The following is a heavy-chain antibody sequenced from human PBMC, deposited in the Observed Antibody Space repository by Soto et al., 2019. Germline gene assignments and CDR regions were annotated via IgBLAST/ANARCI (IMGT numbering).Heavy chain of an antibody. D-gene: IGHD2-21*01. Sequence: SETLSLTCAVYGGSFRGYYWTWIRQPPGKGLEWIGEINHSGSTNYNPSLKSRVTISLDTSKNQFSLKLSSVTAADTAVYFCARGPADFIVVGHYYGMDGLGHGTTGTFSS. CDR1: GGSFRGYY. J-gene: IGHJ6*01. CDR2: INHSGST. CDR3: ARGPADFIVVGHYYGMDG. V-gene: IGHV4-34*01.